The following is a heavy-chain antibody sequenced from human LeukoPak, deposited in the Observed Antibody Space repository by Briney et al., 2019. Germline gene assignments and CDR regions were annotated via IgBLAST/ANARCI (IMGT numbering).Heavy chain of an antibody. CDR2: TWFDGSDK. J-gene: IGHJ4*02. CDR1: EFTFSNYG. V-gene: IGHV3-33*01. CDR3: ARDPAGRRGTFDY. Sequence: GRSLRLSCAASEFTFSNYGRHWVRQAPGKGLEWVAGTWFDGSDKYYLDSVKGRFTISRDNSKHTLYLQMNSLRAEDTALYYCARDPAGRRGTFDYWGQGTLVTVSS. D-gene: IGHD1-1*01.